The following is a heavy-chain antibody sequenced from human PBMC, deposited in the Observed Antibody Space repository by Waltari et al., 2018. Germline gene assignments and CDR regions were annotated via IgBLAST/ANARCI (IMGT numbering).Heavy chain of an antibody. J-gene: IGHJ1*01. Sequence: EVQLVESGGGLVQPGGSLRLSCAASGFTFSSSWMHWVRQAPGKGLVWVSRINSDGSSTSYADSVKGRFTISRDNAKNTLYLQMNSLRAEDTAVYYCAREHSGIQLWFHSFQHWGQGTLVTVSS. CDR1: GFTFSSSW. D-gene: IGHD5-18*01. V-gene: IGHV3-74*01. CDR3: AREHSGIQLWFHSFQH. CDR2: INSDGSST.